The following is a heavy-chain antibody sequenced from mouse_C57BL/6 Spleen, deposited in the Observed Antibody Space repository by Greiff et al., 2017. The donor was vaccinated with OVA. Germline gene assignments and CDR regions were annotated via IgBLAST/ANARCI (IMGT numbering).Heavy chain of an antibody. CDR2: INPNNGGT. J-gene: IGHJ4*01. CDR3: ARKKWEYQVYAMDD. CDR1: GYTFTDYY. Sequence: VQLQQSGPELVKPGASVKISCKASGYTFTDYYMNWVKQSHGKSLEWIGDINPNNGGTSYNQKFKGKATLTVDKSSSTAYMELRSLTSEDSAVYYGARKKWEYQVYAMDDWGQGTSVTGSS. V-gene: IGHV1-26*01. D-gene: IGHD5-2*01.